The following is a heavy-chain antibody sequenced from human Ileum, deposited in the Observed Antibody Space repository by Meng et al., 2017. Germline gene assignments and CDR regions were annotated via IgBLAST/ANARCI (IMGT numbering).Heavy chain of an antibody. CDR3: ARGCKSCRGYDYIDS. CDR2: MYGDGDA. V-gene: IGHV4-4*07. D-gene: IGHD6-25*01. J-gene: IGHJ4*02. Sequence: QVLLKTSRQGQVERSETLSYTRTGLGGSSSNLSWGESRQPGGRGLEWIGRMYGDGDAKCNPYLERRVTVSVDPYNDQFSLKLTSVGATYTAEYYYARGCKSCRGYDYIDSWGQGTLVTVSS. CDR1: GGSSSNLS.